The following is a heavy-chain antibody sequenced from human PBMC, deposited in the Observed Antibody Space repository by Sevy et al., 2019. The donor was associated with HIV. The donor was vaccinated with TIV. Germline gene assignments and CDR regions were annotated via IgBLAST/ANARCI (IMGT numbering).Heavy chain of an antibody. CDR2: IKSKTDGGSA. V-gene: IGHV3-15*01. CDR1: GYTFNNAW. Sequence: LSLTCAASGYTFNNAWMSWVRQAPGKGLEWLGRIKSKTDGGSAEYASPVKGRFTISRDDSKSTLYLQMNRLRTEDTGVYYCTGATVFGATWFDPWGQGALVTVSS. CDR3: TGATVFGATWFDP. D-gene: IGHD3-3*01. J-gene: IGHJ5*02.